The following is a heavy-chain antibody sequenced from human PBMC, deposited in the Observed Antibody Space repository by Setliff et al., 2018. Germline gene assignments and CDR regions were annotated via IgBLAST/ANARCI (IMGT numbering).Heavy chain of an antibody. CDR3: ASRRGLEWSLGAFDI. V-gene: IGHV1-69*06. J-gene: IGHJ3*02. CDR2: IIPIFGTA. Sequence: SVKVSCKASGGTFSSYAISWVRQAPGQGLEWMGRIIPIFGTANYAQKFQGRVTITADKSTSTAYMELSSLRSEDTAVYYCASRRGLEWSLGAFDIWGQGTMVTVSS. CDR1: GGTFSSYA. D-gene: IGHD3-3*01.